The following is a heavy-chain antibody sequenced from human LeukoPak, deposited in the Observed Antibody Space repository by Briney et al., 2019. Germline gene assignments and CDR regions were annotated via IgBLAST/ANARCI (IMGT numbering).Heavy chain of an antibody. V-gene: IGHV3-23*01. CDR1: GFTFSSSA. Sequence: GGSLRLSCAASGFTFSSSAMSWVRQAPGKGLEWVSAISNNGGYTYYADSVQGRFTISRDNSKSTLCLQMNSLRVEDTAVYYCAKDLYQDDYGDLWGFYGMDVWGQGTTVTVSS. D-gene: IGHD4-17*01. J-gene: IGHJ6*02. CDR3: AKDLYQDDYGDLWGFYGMDV. CDR2: ISNNGGYT.